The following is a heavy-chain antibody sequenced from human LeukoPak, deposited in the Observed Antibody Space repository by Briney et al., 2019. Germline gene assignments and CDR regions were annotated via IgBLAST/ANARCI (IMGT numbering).Heavy chain of an antibody. V-gene: IGHV1-24*01. J-gene: IGHJ4*02. CDR1: GFTLSEVS. Sequence: ASVRVSCKVSGFTLSEVSMHWVRQAPGKGLEWMGGFNPENSETIYAQKFQGRVTMTEDTSTDTAYMDLSSLRSDDTAVYYCATTHSISDYWGQGTLVTVSS. D-gene: IGHD2-21*01. CDR3: ATTHSISDY. CDR2: FNPENSET.